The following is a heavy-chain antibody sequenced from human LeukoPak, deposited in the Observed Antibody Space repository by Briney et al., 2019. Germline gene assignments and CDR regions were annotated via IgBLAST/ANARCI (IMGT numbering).Heavy chain of an antibody. CDR2: IYPGDSDT. D-gene: IGHD3-3*01. CDR3: ARPRYDFWSGYYLFDY. J-gene: IGHJ4*02. CDR1: GYSFTSYW. Sequence: GESLKISCQGSGYSFTSYWIGWGRQLPGKGLEWMGIIYPGDSDTRYSPSFQGQVTISADKSISTAYLQWSSLKASDTAMYYCARPRYDFWSGYYLFDYWGQGTLVTVSS. V-gene: IGHV5-51*01.